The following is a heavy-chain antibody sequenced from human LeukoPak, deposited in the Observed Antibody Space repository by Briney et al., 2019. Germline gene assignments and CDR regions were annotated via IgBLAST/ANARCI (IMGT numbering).Heavy chain of an antibody. CDR2: IIPIFGTA. Sequence: SVKVSCKASGGTFSSYAISWVRQAPGQRLEWMGGIIPIFGTANYAQKFQGRVTITTDESTSTAYMELSSLRSEDTAVYYCARRRCSSTSCYLFDYWGQGTLVTVSS. D-gene: IGHD2-2*01. CDR1: GGTFSSYA. V-gene: IGHV1-69*05. CDR3: ARRRCSSTSCYLFDY. J-gene: IGHJ4*02.